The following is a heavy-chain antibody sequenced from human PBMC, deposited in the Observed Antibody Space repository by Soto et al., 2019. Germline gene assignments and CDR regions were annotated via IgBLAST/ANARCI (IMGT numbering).Heavy chain of an antibody. V-gene: IGHV1-69*01. CDR2: IIPIFGTA. Sequence: QVQLVQSGAEVKKPGSSVTVSCKASGCTFSSYAISWVRQAPGQGLEWMGGIIPIFGTANYAQKFQGRVTITADESTSTAYMELSSLRSEDTAVYYCARSRVTYYYDRSAFDIWGQGPMVNVSS. D-gene: IGHD3-22*01. CDR1: GCTFSSYA. CDR3: ARSRVTYYYDRSAFDI. J-gene: IGHJ3*02.